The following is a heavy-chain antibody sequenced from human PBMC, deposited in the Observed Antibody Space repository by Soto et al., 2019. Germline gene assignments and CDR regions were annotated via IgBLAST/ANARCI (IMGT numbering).Heavy chain of an antibody. J-gene: IGHJ4*02. CDR1: GFTFSSFG. V-gene: IGHV3-30*18. CDR3: AKRKRGAPVSYFDY. Sequence: QVQLVESGGGVVQSGRSLRLSCAASGFTFSSFGMDWVRQAPGKGLEWVAVISNDGSNKYYGDSVKGRFTISRDNSKNMLYLQMNSLRPEDTAVYYCAKRKRGAPVSYFDYWGQGTLVTVSS. D-gene: IGHD1-26*01. CDR2: ISNDGSNK.